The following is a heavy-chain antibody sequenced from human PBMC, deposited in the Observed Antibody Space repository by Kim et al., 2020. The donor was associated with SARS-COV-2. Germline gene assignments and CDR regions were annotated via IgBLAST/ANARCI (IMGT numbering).Heavy chain of an antibody. J-gene: IGHJ6*01. Sequence: SETLSLTCTVSGGSIASSRQYWGWIPQPPGKNLVWVGTYAYSVDTYHNPSVHYTTSLVSRDNMFVVTLKTLTSLKLTAVTAADTAVDYCARPGHADCGM. V-gene: IGHV4-39*01. CDR1: GGSIASSRQY. CDR2: YAYSVDT. CDR3: ARPGHADCGM.